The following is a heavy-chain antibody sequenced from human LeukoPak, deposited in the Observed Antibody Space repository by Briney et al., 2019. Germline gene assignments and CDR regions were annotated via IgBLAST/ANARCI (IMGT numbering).Heavy chain of an antibody. V-gene: IGHV1-2*02. CDR1: GYTFTGYF. Sequence: ASVKVSCKASGYTFTGYFMHWVRQAPGQGLEWMGWINPNSGDTNYAQKFQGRVTMTRDMSTSTAYMELSRLRSDDTAVYYCARDERYGSSGYPFDYWGQGTLVTVSS. CDR2: INPNSGDT. CDR3: ARDERYGSSGYPFDY. D-gene: IGHD3-22*01. J-gene: IGHJ4*02.